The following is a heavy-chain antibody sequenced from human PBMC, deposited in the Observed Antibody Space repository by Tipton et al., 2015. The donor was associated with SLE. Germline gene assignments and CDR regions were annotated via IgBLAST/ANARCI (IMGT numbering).Heavy chain of an antibody. D-gene: IGHD6-13*01. CDR3: ARHVGGYSSSWYVRYFDL. V-gene: IGHV4-59*08. CDR2: IYYTGST. Sequence: TLSLTCTVSGGSMIAYYWSWIRQYPGKGLEWIAHIYYTGSTNYNPSLKSRVTISVDTSKNQFSLKLSSVTAADTAVYYCARHVGGYSSSWYVRYFDLWGRGTLVTVSS. CDR1: GGSMIAYY. J-gene: IGHJ2*01.